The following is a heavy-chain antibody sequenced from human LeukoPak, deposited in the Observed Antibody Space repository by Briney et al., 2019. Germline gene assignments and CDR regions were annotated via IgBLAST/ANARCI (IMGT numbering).Heavy chain of an antibody. V-gene: IGHV3-53*01. CDR3: ARVSSITQWLVREEALDY. CDR1: GFTVSNNY. J-gene: IGHJ4*02. Sequence: GGSLRLSCAASGFTVSNNYMTWVRQAPGKGLEWVSVIYNGGRTDYADSVKGRFTISRDNSKNTLYLQMNSLRAEDTALYYCARVSSITQWLVREEALDYWGQGTLVTVSS. CDR2: IYNGGRT. D-gene: IGHD6-19*01.